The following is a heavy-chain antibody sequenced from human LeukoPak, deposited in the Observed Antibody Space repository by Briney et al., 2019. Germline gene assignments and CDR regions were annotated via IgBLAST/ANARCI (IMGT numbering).Heavy chain of an antibody. CDR2: INPSGGST. CDR1: GYTXTSYY. Sequence: GASVKVSCKASGYTXTSYYMHWVRQAPGQGLGWMGIINPSGGSTTYAQIFQDRVTMTRDTSTSTVYMELSSLRSEDTAVYYCARGYSTVTTPFDSWGQGTLVTVSS. V-gene: IGHV1-46*01. D-gene: IGHD4-17*01. CDR3: ARGYSTVTTPFDS. J-gene: IGHJ4*02.